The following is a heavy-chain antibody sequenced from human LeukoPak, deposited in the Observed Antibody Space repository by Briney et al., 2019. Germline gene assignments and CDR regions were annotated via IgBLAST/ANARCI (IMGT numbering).Heavy chain of an antibody. V-gene: IGHV3-23*01. J-gene: IGHJ4*02. D-gene: IGHD1-26*01. CDR1: GFTFNNYA. Sequence: GGSLRLSCAASGFTFNNYALSWVRQAPGKGLEWVSSSSGNGGSATYTYYADSVKGRFTISRDNSKNTLYLQMNSLRAEDTAVYYCARDLAGVGALFDYWGQGTLVTVSS. CDR2: SSGNGGSATYT. CDR3: ARDLAGVGALFDY.